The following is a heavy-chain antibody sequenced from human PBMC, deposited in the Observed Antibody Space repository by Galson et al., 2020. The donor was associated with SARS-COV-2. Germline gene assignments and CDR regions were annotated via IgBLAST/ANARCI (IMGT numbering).Heavy chain of an antibody. CDR1: GFSFNVFD. CDR2: LSHIAPFT. V-gene: IGHV3-30*03. J-gene: IGHJ6*02. Sequence: PGGSLRLSCAASGFSFNVFDVFWVRQIPGKGLEGVALLSHIAPFTEYRDSVRGRFTVSRDNSKNTVFLQMTSLRTEDTAVYYCARHRIGGLHAATGLDVWGQGTTVTV. CDR3: ARHRIGGLHAATGLDV. D-gene: IGHD4-4*01.